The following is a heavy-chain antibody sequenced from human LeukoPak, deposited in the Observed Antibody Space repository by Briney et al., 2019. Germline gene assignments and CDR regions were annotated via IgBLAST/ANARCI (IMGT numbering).Heavy chain of an antibody. CDR1: GFTFDDYT. Sequence: GGSPRLSCAASGFTFDDYTMHWVRQVPGKGLEWVSLIDWIGHSTNYADSVKGRFTVSRDNSKNSLYLQMNSLRPEDTALYYCVKDDYGPFDIWGPGTMVTVSS. CDR3: VKDDYGPFDI. J-gene: IGHJ3*02. CDR2: IDWIGHST. D-gene: IGHD4-17*01. V-gene: IGHV3-43*01.